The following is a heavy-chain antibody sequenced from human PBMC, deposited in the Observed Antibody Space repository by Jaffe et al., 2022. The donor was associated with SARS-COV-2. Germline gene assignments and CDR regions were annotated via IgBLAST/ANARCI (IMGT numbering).Heavy chain of an antibody. CDR1: GFTFSSHS. J-gene: IGHJ2*01. CDR2: MSGSDDNT. V-gene: IGHV3-23*01. Sequence: DVQLLESGGGLVQPGESLRLSCAASGFTFSSHSMTWVRQAPGKGLEWVSTMSGSDDNTYYADSVQGRFTISRDNSKNTLYLQMNSLRAEDTAVYSCARGVKSAGIWYFDLWGRGTLVTVSS. CDR3: ARGVKSAGIWYFDL.